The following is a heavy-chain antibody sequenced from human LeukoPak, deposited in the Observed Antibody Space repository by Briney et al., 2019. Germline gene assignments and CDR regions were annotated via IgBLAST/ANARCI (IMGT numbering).Heavy chain of an antibody. V-gene: IGHV3-21*04. CDR2: ISSSSSYI. J-gene: IGHJ3*02. Sequence: GGSLRLSCAASGFTFSSYSMNWVRQAPGKGLEWVSSISSSSSYIYYADSVKGRFTISRDNAKNSLYLQMNSLRAEDTALYYCASLAVAGTGGDAFDIWGQGTMVTVSS. CDR3: ASLAVAGTGGDAFDI. CDR1: GFTFSSYS. D-gene: IGHD6-19*01.